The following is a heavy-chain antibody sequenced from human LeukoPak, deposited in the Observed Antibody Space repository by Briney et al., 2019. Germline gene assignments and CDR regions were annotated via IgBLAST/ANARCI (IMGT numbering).Heavy chain of an antibody. CDR1: GGSISSGDYY. D-gene: IGHD2-15*01. Sequence: SETLSPTCTVSGGSISSGDYYWSWIRQPPGKGLEWIGYIYYSGSTYYNPSLKSRVTISVDTSKNQFSLKLSSVTAADTAVYYCARGPPHGGTHFDYWGQGTLVTVSS. J-gene: IGHJ4*02. CDR3: ARGPPHGGTHFDY. V-gene: IGHV4-30-4*08. CDR2: IYYSGST.